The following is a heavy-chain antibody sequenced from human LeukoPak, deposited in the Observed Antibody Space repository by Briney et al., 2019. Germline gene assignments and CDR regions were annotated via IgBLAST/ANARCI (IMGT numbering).Heavy chain of an antibody. J-gene: IGHJ4*02. V-gene: IGHV3-48*02. Sequence: QPGGSLRLSCAASGFTSSSYEMNWVRQAPGKGLEWVSYISSGSSTMYYADSVKGRFTISRDNAKNSLYLQMNSLRDEDTAVYYCANDYSNDYWGQGTLVTVSS. CDR2: ISSGSSTM. CDR3: ANDYSNDY. CDR1: GFTSSSYE. D-gene: IGHD4-11*01.